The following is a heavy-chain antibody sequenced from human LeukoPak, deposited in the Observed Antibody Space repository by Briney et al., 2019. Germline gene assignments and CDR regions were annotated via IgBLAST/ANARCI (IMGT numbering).Heavy chain of an antibody. CDR3: AINSLGDSSGYDY. D-gene: IGHD3-22*01. J-gene: IGHJ4*02. V-gene: IGHV4-59*08. CDR1: GGSISSYY. CDR2: IYSGGTT. Sequence: SETLSLTCTVSGGSISSYYWGWIRQPPGKGLEWIGYIYSGGTTIYNPSLKSRLTISRDTSKSQFSLKLSSVTAADTAVYYCAINSLGDSSGYDYWGQGTLVTVSS.